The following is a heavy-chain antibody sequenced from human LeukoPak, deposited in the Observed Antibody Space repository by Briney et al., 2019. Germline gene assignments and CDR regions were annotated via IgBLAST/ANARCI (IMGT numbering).Heavy chain of an antibody. D-gene: IGHD3-22*01. J-gene: IGHJ4*02. V-gene: IGHV3-23*01. CDR3: ARDRGRYYDSRGFYWGYYFDF. Sequence: GGSLRLSCAASGFTFSTYAVNWVRQAPGKGLEWVSTISGSGDSTYYADSVKGRFTISRDNSKDTLYLQMSSVRVYDTAVYYCARDRGRYYDSRGFYWGYYFDFWGQGILVTVST. CDR1: GFTFSTYA. CDR2: ISGSGDST.